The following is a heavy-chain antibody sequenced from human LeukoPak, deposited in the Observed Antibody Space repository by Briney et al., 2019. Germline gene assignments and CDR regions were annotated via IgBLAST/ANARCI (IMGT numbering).Heavy chain of an antibody. CDR1: GFTFSSYS. D-gene: IGHD3-9*01. CDR2: ISSSSSYI. CDR3: AKDLTGYYRLGNFDY. Sequence: PGGSLRLSCAASGFTFSSYSMNWVRQAPGKGLEWVSSISSSSSYIYYADSVKGRFTISRDNAKNSLYLQMNSLRAEDTAVYYCAKDLTGYYRLGNFDYWGQGTLVTVSS. V-gene: IGHV3-21*01. J-gene: IGHJ4*02.